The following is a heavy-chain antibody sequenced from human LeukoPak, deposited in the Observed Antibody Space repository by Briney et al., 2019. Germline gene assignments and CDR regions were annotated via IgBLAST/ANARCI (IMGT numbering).Heavy chain of an antibody. Sequence: PSQTLSLTCTVSGGSISSGSFYWSWIRQPAGKGLEWIERISTSGSTNYNPSLKSRVNISLDTSKNQFSLKLSSVTATDTAVYYCAGRSNIAAKAVDYWGQGTLVTVSS. D-gene: IGHD2-15*01. CDR3: AGRSNIAAKAVDY. CDR2: ISTSGST. CDR1: GGSISSGSFY. J-gene: IGHJ4*02. V-gene: IGHV4-61*02.